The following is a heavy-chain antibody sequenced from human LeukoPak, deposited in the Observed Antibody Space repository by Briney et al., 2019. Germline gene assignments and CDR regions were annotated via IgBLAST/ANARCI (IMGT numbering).Heavy chain of an antibody. CDR2: IIPIFGTA. D-gene: IGHD3-9*01. CDR3: ASWHYYDILTGYYGGYDY. J-gene: IGHJ4*02. CDR1: GGTFSSYA. Sequence: SVKVSCKASGGTFSSYAISWVRQAPGQGLEWLGGIIPIFGTANYAQKFQGRVTITTDESTSTAYMELSSLRSEDTAVYYCASWHYYDILTGYYGGYDYWGQGTLVTVSS. V-gene: IGHV1-69*05.